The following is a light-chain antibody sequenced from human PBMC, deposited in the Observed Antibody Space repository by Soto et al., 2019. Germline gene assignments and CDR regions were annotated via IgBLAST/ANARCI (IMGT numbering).Light chain of an antibody. CDR2: DVS. J-gene: IGLJ1*01. Sequence: SVLTQPRSVSGSPGQSVTISCTGTSSDVGSYNYVSWYQQHPGKAPKLMIYDVSKRPSGVPDRFSGSKSGNTASLTISGLQAEDEADYYCCSYAGSYVFGTGTKVTVL. CDR3: CSYAGSYV. CDR1: SSDVGSYNY. V-gene: IGLV2-11*01.